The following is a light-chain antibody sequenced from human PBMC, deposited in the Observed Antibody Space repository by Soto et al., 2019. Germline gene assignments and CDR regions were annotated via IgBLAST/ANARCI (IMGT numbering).Light chain of an antibody. CDR3: QQYNTWYS. J-gene: IGKJ2*03. Sequence: DIQMTQSPSTLSASLGDRVTITCRASQTISQWLAWYQQKPGKAPKLLIYDASSLETGVPSRFSGSGSGTEFALPISSLQPDDFATYYCQQYNTWYSFGQGTKLEVK. CDR2: DAS. V-gene: IGKV1-5*01. CDR1: QTISQW.